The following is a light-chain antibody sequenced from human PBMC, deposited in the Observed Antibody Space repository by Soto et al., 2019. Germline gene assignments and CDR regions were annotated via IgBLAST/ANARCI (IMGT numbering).Light chain of an antibody. CDR2: DVN. Sequence: QSALTQPPSASGSPGQSVTISCTGTSSDIGGYNYVSWYQQHPGKAPKLMIYDVNKRPSGVPDRFSGSKSGNTASLTVSGLQSEDEDDYYCSSYAGSNNLIFGGGTKLTVL. V-gene: IGLV2-8*01. J-gene: IGLJ2*01. CDR3: SSYAGSNNLI. CDR1: SSDIGGYNY.